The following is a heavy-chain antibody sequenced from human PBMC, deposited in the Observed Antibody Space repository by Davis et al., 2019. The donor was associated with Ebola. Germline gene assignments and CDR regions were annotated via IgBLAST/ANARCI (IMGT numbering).Heavy chain of an antibody. J-gene: IGHJ6*03. Sequence: GESLKISCAASGFSFSDSWMHWVRQAPGKGLVWVSRINGDGTLITYADSVKGRFTISRDNAKNTLYLQMSSLRAEDTAVYYCARADIVVVGLYYYYYMDVWGKGTTVTVSS. CDR1: GFSFSDSW. D-gene: IGHD2-2*01. CDR2: INGDGTLI. CDR3: ARADIVVVGLYYYYYMDV. V-gene: IGHV3-74*01.